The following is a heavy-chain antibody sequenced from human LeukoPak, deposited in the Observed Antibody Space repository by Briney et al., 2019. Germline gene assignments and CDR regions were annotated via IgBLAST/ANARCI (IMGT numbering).Heavy chain of an antibody. CDR1: GFTFSSYW. CDR2: IKQDGSEK. CDR3: ARESGDYNRKRYFDY. J-gene: IGHJ4*02. Sequence: GGSLRLSCAASGFTFSSYWMSWVRQAPGKGLEWVANIKQDGSEKYYVDSVKGRFTISRDNAKNSLYLQTNSLRAEDTAVYYCARESGDYNRKRYFDYWGQGTLVTVSS. D-gene: IGHD4-17*01. V-gene: IGHV3-7*01.